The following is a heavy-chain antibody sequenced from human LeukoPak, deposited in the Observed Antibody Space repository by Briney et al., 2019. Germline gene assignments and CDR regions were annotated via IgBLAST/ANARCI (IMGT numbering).Heavy chain of an antibody. CDR1: GYTFTSYD. V-gene: IGHV1-8*01. J-gene: IGHJ5*02. Sequence: ASVKLSCTASGYTFTSYDINWVRQATGQGLEWMGWMNPNSGNTGYAQKFQGRVTMTRNTSISTAYMELSSLRSEDTAVYYCARGVRCTNGVCYHNWFDPWGQGTLVTVSS. D-gene: IGHD2-8*01. CDR3: ARGVRCTNGVCYHNWFDP. CDR2: MNPNSGNT.